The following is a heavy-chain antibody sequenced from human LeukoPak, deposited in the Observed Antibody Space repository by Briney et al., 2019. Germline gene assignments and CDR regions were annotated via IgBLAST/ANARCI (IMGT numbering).Heavy chain of an antibody. Sequence: ASVKVSCKASGYTFTSYGISWVRQAPGQGLEWMGWISAYNGNTNYAQKLQGRVTMTTDTSTSTAYMELRSLRSDDTAVYYCARAGYYGSGSYYPFDYWGQGTLVTVSS. V-gene: IGHV1-18*01. D-gene: IGHD3-10*01. CDR2: ISAYNGNT. J-gene: IGHJ4*02. CDR3: ARAGYYGSGSYYPFDY. CDR1: GYTFTSYG.